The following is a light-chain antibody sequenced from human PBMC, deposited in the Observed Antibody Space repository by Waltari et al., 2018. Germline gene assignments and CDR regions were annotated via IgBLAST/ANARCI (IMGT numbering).Light chain of an antibody. J-gene: IGLJ2*01. V-gene: IGLV1-40*01. CDR3: QSSDSSLSVVV. CDR1: SSNLGPGYD. Sequence: QSVLTQPPSVSAAPGQRVTISSTGSSSNLGPGYDVHWYQQFPGTAPKLLIYGDSNRPSGVPDRFSGSKSGTSASLAITGLQAEDESDYYCQSSDSSLSVVVFGGGTKLTVL. CDR2: GDS.